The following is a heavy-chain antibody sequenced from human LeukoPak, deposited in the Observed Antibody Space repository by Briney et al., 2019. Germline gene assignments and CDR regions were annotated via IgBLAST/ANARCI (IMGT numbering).Heavy chain of an antibody. CDR2: INPNSGGI. Sequence: GASVKVSCKASGYTFTGYYMHWVRQAPGQGLEWMGWINPNSGGINYAQKFQGRVTMTRDTSISTAYMELSRLRSDDTAVYYCARPHWYGFSDYFDYWGQGTLVTVSS. V-gene: IGHV1-2*02. D-gene: IGHD6-13*01. CDR3: ARPHWYGFSDYFDY. CDR1: GYTFTGYY. J-gene: IGHJ4*02.